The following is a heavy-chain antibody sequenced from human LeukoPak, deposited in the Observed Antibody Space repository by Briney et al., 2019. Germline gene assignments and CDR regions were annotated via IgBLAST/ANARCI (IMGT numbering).Heavy chain of an antibody. Sequence: SETLSLTCTVSGGSISSSNWWSWVRQPPGKGLEWIGEIYHSGSTNYNPSLKSRVTISVDKSKNQFSLKLSSVTAADTAVYYCARAFEYISRWSLDYWGQGTLVTVSS. CDR1: GGSISSSNW. CDR2: IYHSGST. CDR3: ARAFEYISRWSLDY. V-gene: IGHV4-4*02. J-gene: IGHJ4*02. D-gene: IGHD6-13*01.